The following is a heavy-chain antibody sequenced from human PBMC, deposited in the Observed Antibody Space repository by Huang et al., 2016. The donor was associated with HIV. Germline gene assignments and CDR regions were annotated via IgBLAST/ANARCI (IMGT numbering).Heavy chain of an antibody. Sequence: EVHLVQSGAEVKEPGESLKISCQASGYNFASYWIGWVRQMPGKGLEWMGVSEPGDSYTRYDPSFQGQVTISADQSINTAYLQWSSLKASDTAIYFCARQGLWLPPTDPFDYWGQGTPVTVSA. D-gene: IGHD3-10*01. CDR3: ARQGLWLPPTDPFDY. J-gene: IGHJ4*02. CDR2: SEPGDSYT. CDR1: GYNFASYW. V-gene: IGHV5-51*01.